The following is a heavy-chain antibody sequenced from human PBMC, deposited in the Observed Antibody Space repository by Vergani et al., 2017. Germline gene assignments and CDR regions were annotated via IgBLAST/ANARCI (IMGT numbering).Heavy chain of an antibody. J-gene: IGHJ4*02. CDR1: GYTFTGYY. D-gene: IGHD6-13*01. CDR3: ARVGGVAAAGGAY. V-gene: IGHV1-2*02. CDR2: INPNSGGT. Sequence: QVQLVQSGAEVKKPGASVKVFCKASGYTFTGYYMHWVRQAPGQGLEWMGWINPNSGGTNYAQKFQGRVTMTRDTSISTAYMELSRLGSADTAVYYCARVGGVAAAGGAYWGQGTLVTVSS.